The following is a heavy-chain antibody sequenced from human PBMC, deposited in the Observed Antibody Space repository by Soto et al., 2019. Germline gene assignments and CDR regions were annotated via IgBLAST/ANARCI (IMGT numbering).Heavy chain of an antibody. CDR1: GYTFTGYY. V-gene: IGHV1-2*04. CDR2: INPNSGGT. Sequence: QVQLVQSGAEVKKPGASVKVSCKASGYTFTGYYMHWVRQAPGQGLEWMGWINPNSGGTNYAQKFQGWVTMTRDTSISTAYMELSRLRSDDTAVYYCARDGDSSGWYGLEWYFDLWGSGTLVTVSS. D-gene: IGHD6-19*01. CDR3: ARDGDSSGWYGLEWYFDL. J-gene: IGHJ2*01.